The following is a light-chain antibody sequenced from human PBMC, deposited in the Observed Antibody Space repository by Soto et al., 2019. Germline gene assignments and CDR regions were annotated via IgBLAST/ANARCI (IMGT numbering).Light chain of an antibody. J-gene: IGKJ4*01. CDR2: GAS. Sequence: IHITQSPSSLSSSVGDRVTITCRASQDISSSLNWYQQKPGQAPKLLIYGASSLQTGVTLKFDGSGSGKDFTLTISSLPPEDIATYYCKKYDSIHLNFGGGKKVDIK. CDR3: KKYDSIHLN. CDR1: QDISSS. V-gene: IGKV1-33*01.